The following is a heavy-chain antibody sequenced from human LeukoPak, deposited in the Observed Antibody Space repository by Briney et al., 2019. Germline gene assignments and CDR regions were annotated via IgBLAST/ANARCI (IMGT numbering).Heavy chain of an antibody. D-gene: IGHD3-10*01. J-gene: IGHJ4*02. CDR2: IYYSGST. CDR1: GGFISSYY. V-gene: IGHV4-59*08. CDR3: ARQWFGELF. Sequence: PSETLSLTCTVSGGFISSYYWSWIRQPPGKGLEWIGYIYYSGSTNYNPSLKSRVTISVDTSKNQFSLKLSSVTAADTAVYYCARQWFGELFWGQGTLVTVSS.